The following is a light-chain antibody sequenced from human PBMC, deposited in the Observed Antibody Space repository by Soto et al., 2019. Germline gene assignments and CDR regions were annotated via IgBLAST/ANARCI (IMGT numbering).Light chain of an antibody. CDR1: QGISTY. J-gene: IGKJ4*01. CDR3: QQTYRTPLT. Sequence: DIQMTQSPSSRSSSLGDRVTITCLASQGISTYLNWYQQKPGKAPKLLIYAASSLQSGVPSRFSGSGSETEFTLTISSLQPEDFATYYCQQTYRTPLTFGGGTKVDIK. V-gene: IGKV1-39*01. CDR2: AAS.